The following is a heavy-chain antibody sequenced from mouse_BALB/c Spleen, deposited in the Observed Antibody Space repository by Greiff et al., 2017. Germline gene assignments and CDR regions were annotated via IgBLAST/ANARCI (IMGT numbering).Heavy chain of an antibody. CDR3: ARRGYRYDRANFDY. CDR2: ILPGSGST. CDR1: GYTFSSYW. D-gene: IGHD2-14*01. J-gene: IGHJ2*01. V-gene: IGHV1-9*01. Sequence: VQLQQSGAELMKPGASVKISCKATGYTFSSYWIEWVKQRPGHGLEWIGEILPGSGSTNYNEKFKGKATFTADTSSNTAYMQLSSLTSEDSAVYYCARRGYRYDRANFDYWGQGTTLTVSS.